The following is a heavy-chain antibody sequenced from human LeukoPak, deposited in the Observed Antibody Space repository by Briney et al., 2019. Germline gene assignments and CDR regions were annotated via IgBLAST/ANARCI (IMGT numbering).Heavy chain of an antibody. V-gene: IGHV1-2*02. J-gene: IGHJ5*02. Sequence: ASVKVSCKASGYTFTGYYMHWVRQAPGQGHEWMGWINPNSGGTNYAQKFQGRVTMTRDTSISTAYMELSRLRSDDTAVYYCARDRRLLLGYCSGGSCYSGFDPWGQGTLVTVSS. D-gene: IGHD2-15*01. CDR3: ARDRRLLLGYCSGGSCYSGFDP. CDR1: GYTFTGYY. CDR2: INPNSGGT.